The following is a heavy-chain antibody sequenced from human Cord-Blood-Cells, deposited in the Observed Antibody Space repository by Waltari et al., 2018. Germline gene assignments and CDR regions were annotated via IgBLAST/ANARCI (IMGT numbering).Heavy chain of an antibody. Sequence: QVQLVQSGAEVKKPGSSVKVSCKASGGPFSSYAISWVRQAAGQGLEWMGGIIPIFGTANYAQKFQGRVTITADESTSTAYMELSSLRSEDTAVYYCAREASIQLWSRDYFDYWGQGTLVTVSS. CDR1: GGPFSSYA. CDR3: AREASIQLWSRDYFDY. CDR2: IIPIFGTA. J-gene: IGHJ4*02. V-gene: IGHV1-69*01. D-gene: IGHD5-18*01.